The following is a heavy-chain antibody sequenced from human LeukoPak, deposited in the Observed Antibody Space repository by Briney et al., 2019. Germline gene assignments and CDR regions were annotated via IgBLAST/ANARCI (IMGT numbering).Heavy chain of an antibody. J-gene: IGHJ4*02. CDR3: ARESANDYGDNHAGACLDY. V-gene: IGHV3-33*01. Sequence: PGGSLRLSCAASGFTFSSYGMHWVRQAPGKGLEWVAVIWYDGSNKYYADSVKGRFTISRDNSKNTLYLQMNSLRAEDTAVYYCARESANDYGDNHAGACLDYWGQGNLVTVSS. CDR1: GFTFSSYG. CDR2: IWYDGSNK. D-gene: IGHD4-17*01.